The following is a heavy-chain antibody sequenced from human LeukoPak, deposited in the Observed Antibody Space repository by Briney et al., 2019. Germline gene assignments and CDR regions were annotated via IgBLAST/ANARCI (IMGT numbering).Heavy chain of an antibody. Sequence: SETLSLTCTVSGDSITSYFWSWIRQPPGKGLEWVGYIFYSGITNYNPSLKSRVTISVDTSKNQFSLKLSSVTAADTAVYYCARSNTAMVNFDYWGQGTLVTVSS. CDR3: ARSNTAMVNFDY. CDR2: IFYSGIT. J-gene: IGHJ4*02. D-gene: IGHD5-18*01. V-gene: IGHV4-59*12. CDR1: GDSITSYF.